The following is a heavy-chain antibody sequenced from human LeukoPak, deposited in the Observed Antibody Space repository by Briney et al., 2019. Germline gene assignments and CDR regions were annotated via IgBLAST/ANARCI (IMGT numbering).Heavy chain of an antibody. CDR3: ARLKPPRITMVRGETNWFDP. J-gene: IGHJ5*02. D-gene: IGHD3-10*01. V-gene: IGHV4-39*07. CDR1: GGSISSSSYY. Sequence: PSETLSLTCTVSGGSISSSSYYWGWIRQPPGKGLEWIGSIYYSGSTYYNPSLKSRVTISVDTSKNQFSLKLSSVTAADTAVYYCARLKPPRITMVRGETNWFDPWGQGTLVTVSS. CDR2: IYYSGST.